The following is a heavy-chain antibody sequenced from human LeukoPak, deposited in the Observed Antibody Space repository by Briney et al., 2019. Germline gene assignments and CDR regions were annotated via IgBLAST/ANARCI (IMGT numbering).Heavy chain of an antibody. CDR1: GGSISDYH. J-gene: IGHJ5*02. Sequence: SETLSLTCTVSGGSISDYHWSWIRQPPGRGLEWIGYIYYSGSTDYNPPLKSRVTISVDTSKNQFSLKLSSVTAADTAVYYCAKDTDFWSDQSAFDPWGQGTLVTVSS. V-gene: IGHV4-59*01. CDR3: AKDTDFWSDQSAFDP. CDR2: IYYSGST. D-gene: IGHD3-3*01.